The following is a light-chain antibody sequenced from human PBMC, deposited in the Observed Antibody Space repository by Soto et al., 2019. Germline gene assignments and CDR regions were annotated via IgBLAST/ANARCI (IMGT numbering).Light chain of an antibody. Sequence: EIVMTQSPATLSVSPGERATLSCRASQSISSNVGWYQQRPGQAPRLLIYGASTRATGIPARYSGSGSGTEFTLTISSLDSEDSAVYYCQQYNTWRQITFGQGTQLEI. J-gene: IGKJ5*01. CDR1: QSISSN. CDR2: GAS. CDR3: QQYNTWRQIT. V-gene: IGKV3-15*01.